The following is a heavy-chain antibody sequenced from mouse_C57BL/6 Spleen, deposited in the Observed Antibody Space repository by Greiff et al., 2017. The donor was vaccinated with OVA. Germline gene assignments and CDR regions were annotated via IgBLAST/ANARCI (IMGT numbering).Heavy chain of an antibody. V-gene: IGHV1-52*01. CDR3: TRLGNDGYY. D-gene: IGHD2-3*01. CDR2: IDPSDSDT. CDR1: GYTFTSYW. Sequence: QVQLQQPGAELVRPGSSVKLSCKASGYTFTSYWMHWVKQRPIQGLEWIGNIDPSDSDTHYNQKFKDKATLTVDKSSSTAYMQLSSLTSEDSAVYYGTRLGNDGYYWGQGTTLTVSS. J-gene: IGHJ2*01.